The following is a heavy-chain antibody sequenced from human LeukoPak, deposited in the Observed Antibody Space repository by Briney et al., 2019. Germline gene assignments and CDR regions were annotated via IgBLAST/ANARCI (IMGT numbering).Heavy chain of an antibody. D-gene: IGHD3-16*01. V-gene: IGHV3-21*01. CDR3: ARAPGYGGFLDY. CDR2: ISSSSSYI. CDR1: GFTFSSYN. J-gene: IGHJ4*02. Sequence: GGSLRLSCAASGFTFSSYNMNWVRQAPGKGLEWVSFISSSSSYIYYADSVKGRFTISRDNAKNSLYLQMNSLRAEDTAVYYCARAPGYGGFLDYWGQGTLVTVSS.